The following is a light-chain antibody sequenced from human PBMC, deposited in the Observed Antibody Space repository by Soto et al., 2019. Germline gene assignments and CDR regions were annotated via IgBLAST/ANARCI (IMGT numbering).Light chain of an antibody. CDR1: SSDVGCYNY. V-gene: IGLV2-14*01. J-gene: IGLJ1*01. CDR2: EVS. CDR3: SSYTSSSTLEV. Sequence: QSVLTQPASVSGSPGQSLTISCTGTSSDVGCYNYVSWYQQHPGKAPKLMIYEVSNRPAGGSNRFSGSKSGNTASLIISGLHAEVEADYYCSSYTSSSTLEVFGTGTKLTVL.